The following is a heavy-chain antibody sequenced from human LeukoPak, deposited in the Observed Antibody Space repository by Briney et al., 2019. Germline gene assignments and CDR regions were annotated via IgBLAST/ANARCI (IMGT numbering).Heavy chain of an antibody. J-gene: IGHJ6*02. V-gene: IGHV3-33*01. CDR2: IWYDGSNK. D-gene: IGHD3-10*01. CDR3: ARDLNDGSGRYYYYGMDV. Sequence: GRSLRLSCAASGSTFSSYGMHWVRQAPGKGLKWVAVIWYDGSNKYYADSVKGRFTISRDNSKNTLYLQMNSLRAEDTAVYYCARDLNDGSGRYYYYGMDVWGQGTTVTVSS. CDR1: GSTFSSYG.